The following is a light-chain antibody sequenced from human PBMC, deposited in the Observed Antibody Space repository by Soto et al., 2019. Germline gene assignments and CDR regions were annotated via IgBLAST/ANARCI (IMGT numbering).Light chain of an antibody. CDR2: GAS. CDR3: QQHGGALPVT. V-gene: IGKV3-20*01. Sequence: TQSPSTXSVYFSERAPLACRVSLSVSSSYSAWYQQKPRNPTXLXXXGASTPDTGIHARISGSGSGKDLTLTISLLDHEDFGAYYCQQHGGALPVTFCEGTKVDI. CDR1: LSVSSSY. J-gene: IGKJ1*01.